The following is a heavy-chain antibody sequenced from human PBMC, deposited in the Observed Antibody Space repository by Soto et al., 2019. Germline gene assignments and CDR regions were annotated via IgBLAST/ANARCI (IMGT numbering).Heavy chain of an antibody. Sequence: SETLSLTCAVYGGSFSGYYWSWIRQPPGKGLEWIGEINHSGSTNYNPSLKSRVTISVDTSKNQFSLKLSSVTAADTAVYYCARVLLWVGELPLFRFDPWGQGTLVTVSS. CDR3: ARVLLWVGELPLFRFDP. CDR2: INHSGST. J-gene: IGHJ5*02. V-gene: IGHV4-34*01. CDR1: GGSFSGYY. D-gene: IGHD3-10*01.